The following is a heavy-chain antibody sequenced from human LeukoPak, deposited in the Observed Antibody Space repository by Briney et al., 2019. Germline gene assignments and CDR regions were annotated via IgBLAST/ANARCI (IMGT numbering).Heavy chain of an antibody. Sequence: ASVTVSCTASGYTFTSYGISWVRQAPGQGLEWMGIINPSGGSTGYAQKFQGRVTMTRDTSTSTVYMELSSLRSEDTAVYYCARVGGVDYDSSGYYEYYFDYWGQGTLVTVSS. CDR3: ARVGGVDYDSSGYYEYYFDY. CDR2: INPSGGST. J-gene: IGHJ4*02. CDR1: GYTFTSYG. D-gene: IGHD3-22*01. V-gene: IGHV1-46*01.